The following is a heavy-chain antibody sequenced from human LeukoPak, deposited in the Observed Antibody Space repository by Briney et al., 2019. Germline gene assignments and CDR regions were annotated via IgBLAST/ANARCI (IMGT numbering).Heavy chain of an antibody. CDR3: ARDQVRGGHDY. D-gene: IGHD2-2*01. CDR1: GFTFSGNG. Sequence: GGSLRLSCAASGFTFSGNGMHWVRQAPGKGLEWVAVISYDGSNKYYADSVKGRFTISRDNSKNTLYLQMNSLRAEDTAVYYCARDQVRGGHDYWGQGTLVTVSS. J-gene: IGHJ4*02. V-gene: IGHV3-30*19. CDR2: ISYDGSNK.